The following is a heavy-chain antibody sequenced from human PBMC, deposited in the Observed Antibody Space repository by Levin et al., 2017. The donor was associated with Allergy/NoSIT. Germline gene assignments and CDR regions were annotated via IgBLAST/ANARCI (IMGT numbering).Heavy chain of an antibody. CDR2: IYYSGTT. Sequence: SQTLSLTCIVSGDSIRSNSYHWGWIRQPPGKGLEWIGSIYYSGTTYYNPSLKSRVTISVDTSKNQFSLKLSSVTAADTAVYYCWSIVGTAKRDYWGQGTLVTV. CDR1: GDSIRSNSYH. J-gene: IGHJ4*02. CDR3: WSIVGTAKRDY. D-gene: IGHD1-26*01. V-gene: IGHV4-39*01.